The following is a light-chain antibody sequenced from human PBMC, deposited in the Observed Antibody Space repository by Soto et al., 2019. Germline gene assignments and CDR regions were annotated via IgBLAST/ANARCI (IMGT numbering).Light chain of an antibody. CDR3: QQRSNWQGT. V-gene: IGKV3-11*01. CDR2: DAS. Sequence: EMLMTQSPATLSVSPGARATLSCRASQSVSRYLAWYTKTPGQATRILIYDASNRDTGIPDRVSGSGSGKDVTLTISSLEPEDGAVYDCQQRSNWQGTFGPGTKVDI. J-gene: IGKJ3*01. CDR1: QSVSRY.